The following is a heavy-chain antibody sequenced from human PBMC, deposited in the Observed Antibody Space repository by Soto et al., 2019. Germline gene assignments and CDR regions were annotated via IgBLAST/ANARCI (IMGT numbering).Heavy chain of an antibody. CDR2: IYYSGST. CDR3: ARESHYYGSGSYGYYFDY. J-gene: IGHJ4*02. CDR1: GGSISSGDYY. Sequence: PSETLSLTCTVSGGSISSGDYYRSWIRQPPGKGLEWIGYIYYSGSTNYNPSLKSRVTISVDTSKNQFSLKLSSVTAADTAVYYCARESHYYGSGSYGYYFDYWGQGTLVTVSS. D-gene: IGHD3-10*01. V-gene: IGHV4-61*08.